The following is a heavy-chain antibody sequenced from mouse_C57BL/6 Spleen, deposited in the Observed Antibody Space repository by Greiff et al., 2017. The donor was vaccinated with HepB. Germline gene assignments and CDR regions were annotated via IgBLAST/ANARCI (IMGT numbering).Heavy chain of an antibody. CDR2: ISSGSSTI. CDR1: GFTFSDYG. CDR3: ARPSGSSRYWYFDV. J-gene: IGHJ1*03. Sequence: EVKLVESGGGLVKPGGSLKLSCAASGFTFSDYGMHWVRQAPEKGLEWVAYISSGSSTIYYADTVKGRFTISRDNAKNTLFLQMTSLRSEDTAMYYSARPSGSSRYWYFDVWGTGTTVTVSS. V-gene: IGHV5-17*01. D-gene: IGHD1-1*01.